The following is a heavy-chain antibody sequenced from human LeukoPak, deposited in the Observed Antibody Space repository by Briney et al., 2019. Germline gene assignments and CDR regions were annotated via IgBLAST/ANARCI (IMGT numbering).Heavy chain of an antibody. CDR3: ARDSACSGGSCYSIFDY. CDR2: ISSSGSTI. D-gene: IGHD2-15*01. J-gene: IGHJ4*02. Sequence: GGSLRLSCAASGFTFSSYGMSWVRQAPGKGLEWVSYISSSGSTIYYADSVKGRFTISRDNAKNSLYLQMNSLRAEDTAVYYCARDSACSGGSCYSIFDYWGQGTLVTVSS. CDR1: GFTFSSYG. V-gene: IGHV3-48*04.